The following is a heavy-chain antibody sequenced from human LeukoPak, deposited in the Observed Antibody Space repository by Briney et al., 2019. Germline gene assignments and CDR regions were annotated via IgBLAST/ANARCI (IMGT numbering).Heavy chain of an antibody. V-gene: IGHV3-23*01. CDR1: GFTFSSYA. CDR3: TKNRAKYSSSSWSFDY. Sequence: GGSLRLSCAASGFTFSSYAMSWVRQAPGKGLEWVSAISGSGGSTYYADSVKGRFTISRDNSKNTLYLQMNSLRAEDTAVYYCTKNRAKYSSSSWSFDYWGQGTLVTVSS. D-gene: IGHD6-6*01. CDR2: ISGSGGST. J-gene: IGHJ4*02.